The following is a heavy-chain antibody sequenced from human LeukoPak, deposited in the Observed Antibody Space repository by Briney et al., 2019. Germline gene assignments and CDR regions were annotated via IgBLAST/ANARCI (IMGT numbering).Heavy chain of an antibody. CDR2: IKSKTDGGTT. V-gene: IGHV3-15*01. CDR3: TASYNWNYWVAH. Sequence: PGGSLRLSCAASGFTFSNAWMIWVRQAPGKGLEWVGRIKSKTDGGTTEYAAPVKGRFTISRDDSKKALYLQMNSLKTEDTAVYYCTASYNWNYWVAHWGQGTLVTVSS. D-gene: IGHD1-7*01. CDR1: GFTFSNAW. J-gene: IGHJ4*02.